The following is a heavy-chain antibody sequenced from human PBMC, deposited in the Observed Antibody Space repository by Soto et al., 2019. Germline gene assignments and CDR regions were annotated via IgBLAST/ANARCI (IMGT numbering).Heavy chain of an antibody. J-gene: IGHJ6*02. CDR1: GGTFSSYA. D-gene: IGHD2-2*01. V-gene: IGHV1-69*01. Sequence: QVQLVQSGAEVKKPGSSVQVSCKASGGTFSSYAISGVRQAPGQGLEWMGGIIPIVGSASYAHKFQGRVTITADESTSTAYMELSSLRSEDTAVYYCARSQGSSTSLEIYYYYYYGMDVWGQGTTVTGSS. CDR2: IIPIVGSA. CDR3: ARSQGSSTSLEIYYYYYYGMDV.